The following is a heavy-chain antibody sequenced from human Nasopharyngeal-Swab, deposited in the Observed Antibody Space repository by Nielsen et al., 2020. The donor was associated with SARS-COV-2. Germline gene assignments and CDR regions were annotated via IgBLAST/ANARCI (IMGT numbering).Heavy chain of an antibody. CDR2: ISSSSSYI. J-gene: IGHJ6*02. D-gene: IGHD3-10*01. Sequence: GGSLRLSCAASGFTFNNYNFNWVRQAPGKGLEWVSSISSSSSYIYYADSVKGRFTISRDASKNTLYLQMNSLRPEDTAVYYCARRKEILWLGSQRHGMDVWGQGTTVTVSS. CDR1: GFTFNNYN. CDR3: ARRKEILWLGSQRHGMDV. V-gene: IGHV3-21*01.